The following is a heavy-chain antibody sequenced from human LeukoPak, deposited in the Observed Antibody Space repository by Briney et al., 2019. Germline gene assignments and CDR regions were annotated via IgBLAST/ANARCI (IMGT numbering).Heavy chain of an antibody. V-gene: IGHV1-2*02. CDR2: INPNSGGT. J-gene: IGHJ5*02. CDR1: GYTFTGYY. CDR3: ARVSYYGSGSYHGWFDP. Sequence: ASVKVSCKASGYTFTGYYMHWVRQAPGQGLEWMGWINPNSGGTNFAQKFQGRVTMTRDTSISTAYMELSRLRSDDTAVYYCARVSYYGSGSYHGWFDPWGQGTLVTVSS. D-gene: IGHD3-10*01.